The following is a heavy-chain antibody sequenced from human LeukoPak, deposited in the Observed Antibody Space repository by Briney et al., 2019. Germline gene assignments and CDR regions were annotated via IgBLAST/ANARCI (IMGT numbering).Heavy chain of an antibody. V-gene: IGHV1-46*01. CDR3: ARDGGIRAFDI. Sequence: ASVKVSCKASGYTFTSYYMHWVRQAPGQGLEWMGIINPSGGSTSYAQKFQGRVTMTRDMSASTVYMELSSLRSEDTAVYYCARDGGIRAFDIWGQGTMVTVSS. CDR1: GYTFTSYY. J-gene: IGHJ3*02. CDR2: INPSGGST.